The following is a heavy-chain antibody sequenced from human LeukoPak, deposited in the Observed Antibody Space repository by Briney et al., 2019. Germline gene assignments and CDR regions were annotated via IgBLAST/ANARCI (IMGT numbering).Heavy chain of an antibody. CDR1: GYTFTSYG. CDR3: ARTIVVVPAAIGNWFDP. D-gene: IGHD2-2*02. CDR2: ISAYNGNT. V-gene: IGHV1-18*01. Sequence: ASVKVSCKASGYTFTSYGISWVRQAPGQGLEWMGWISAYNGNTNYAQKLQGRVTMTTDTSTSTAYMEPRSLRSDDTAVYYCARTIVVVPAAIGNWFDPWGQGTLVTVSS. J-gene: IGHJ5*02.